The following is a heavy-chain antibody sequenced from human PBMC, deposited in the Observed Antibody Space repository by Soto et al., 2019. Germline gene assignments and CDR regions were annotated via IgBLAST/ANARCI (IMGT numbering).Heavy chain of an antibody. CDR3: ARSVFP. V-gene: IGHV4-31*03. CDR1: GGSISSGGYY. J-gene: IGHJ5*02. CDR2: IYYSKST. Sequence: QVQLQESGPGLVKPSQTLSLTCTVSGGSISSGGYYWSWIRQHPGKGLEWIGYIYYSKSTYYNPSLMSRVTLSLDTSKNECSLKLTSVTAADTAVYYCARSVFPWGQGTLVTVSS.